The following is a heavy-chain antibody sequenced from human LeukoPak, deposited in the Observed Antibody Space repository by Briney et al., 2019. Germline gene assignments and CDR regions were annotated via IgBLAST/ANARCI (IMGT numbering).Heavy chain of an antibody. CDR3: ARGAVVVVAANIRGDYYYYYMYV. J-gene: IGHJ6*03. V-gene: IGHV1-69*13. Sequence: GASVKVSCKASGGTFSSYAISWVRQAPGQGLEWMGGIIPIFGTANYAQKFQGRVTITADESTSTAYMELSSLTSEDTAVYYCARGAVVVVAANIRGDYYYYYMYVWGKGTTVTTSS. D-gene: IGHD2-15*01. CDR2: IIPIFGTA. CDR1: GGTFSSYA.